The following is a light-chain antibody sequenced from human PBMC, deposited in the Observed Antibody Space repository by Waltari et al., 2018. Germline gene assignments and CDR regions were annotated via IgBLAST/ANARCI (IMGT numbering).Light chain of an antibody. CDR3: CSYAGSYTFV. J-gene: IGLJ7*01. Sequence: QSALTQPRSVSGSPGQSVTISCSGTSSDVGNYNFVSWYQQHPGNAPKLLIYDVVKRPPGVPDRCSGSKSGNTASLTMSGLQTEDEADYYCCSYAGSYTFVFGGGTQLTVL. CDR2: DVV. CDR1: SSDVGNYNF. V-gene: IGLV2-11*01.